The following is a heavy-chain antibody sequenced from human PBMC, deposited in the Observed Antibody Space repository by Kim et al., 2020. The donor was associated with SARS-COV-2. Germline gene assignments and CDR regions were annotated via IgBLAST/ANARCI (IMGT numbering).Heavy chain of an antibody. D-gene: IGHD3-3*01. J-gene: IGHJ4*02. CDR2: SNK. CDR3: ARDASGPDY. Sequence: SNKYKANSVKGRFAISRDNSKNTLYLQMNSLGAEDTAVYYCARDASGPDYWGQGTLVTVSS. V-gene: IGHV3-30*07.